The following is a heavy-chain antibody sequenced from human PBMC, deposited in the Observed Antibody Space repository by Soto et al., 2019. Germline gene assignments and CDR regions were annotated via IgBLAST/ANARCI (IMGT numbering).Heavy chain of an antibody. D-gene: IGHD6-25*01. V-gene: IGHV3-53*01. J-gene: IGHJ3*02. Sequence: ESGGGLIQPGGSLRLSCAVSGFSVSNTYMSWVRQAPGKGLEWISVIYRGRATYYADPVKGRFTISRDDSRNTVYIQMNSLTTEDTAVYFCARDRSDSSRADSFDIWGQGTMVTVSS. CDR3: ARDRSDSSRADSFDI. CDR2: IYRGRAT. CDR1: GFSVSNTY.